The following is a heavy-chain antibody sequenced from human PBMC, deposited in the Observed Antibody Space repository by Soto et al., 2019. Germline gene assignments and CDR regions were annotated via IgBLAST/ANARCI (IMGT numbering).Heavy chain of an antibody. CDR1: GGSISSYY. Sequence: VHPSETLFLTCTVSGGSISSYYWSWIRQHPGKGLEWIGYIYYSGSTYYNPSLKSRVTISVDTSKNQFSLKLSSVTAADTAVYYCARVCGGDCHYGMDVWGQGTTVTVSS. J-gene: IGHJ6*02. V-gene: IGHV4-59*06. CDR2: IYYSGST. D-gene: IGHD2-21*02. CDR3: ARVCGGDCHYGMDV.